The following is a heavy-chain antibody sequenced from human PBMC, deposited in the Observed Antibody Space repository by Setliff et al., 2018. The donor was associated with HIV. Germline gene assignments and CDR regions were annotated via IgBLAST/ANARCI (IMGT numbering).Heavy chain of an antibody. Sequence: SVKVSCKASGDTLSIHPISWVRQAPGRGLDWMGGIIPAFGTANYAQKFQGRVTMTRNTSISTAYMELCSLRSEDTAVYYCARSSGNGDYLDYWGQGTTVTVSS. V-gene: IGHV1-69*05. CDR3: ARSSGNGDYLDY. CDR1: GDTLSIHP. J-gene: IGHJ4*02. D-gene: IGHD4-17*01. CDR2: IIPAFGTA.